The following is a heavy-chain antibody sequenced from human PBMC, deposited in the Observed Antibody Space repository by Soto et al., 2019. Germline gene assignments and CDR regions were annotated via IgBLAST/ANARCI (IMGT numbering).Heavy chain of an antibody. D-gene: IGHD2-15*01. V-gene: IGHV1-69*12. CDR2: IIPIFGTA. J-gene: IGHJ4*02. CDR1: GGTFSSYA. Sequence: QVQLVQSGAEVKKPGSSVKVSCKASGGTFSSYAISWVRQAPGQGLEWMGGIIPIFGTANYAQKFQGRVTITADESTSTAYMELSSLRSEDTAVYYCERGLEAPHSRYCSGGSCYDEGSYWGQGTLVTVSS. CDR3: ERGLEAPHSRYCSGGSCYDEGSY.